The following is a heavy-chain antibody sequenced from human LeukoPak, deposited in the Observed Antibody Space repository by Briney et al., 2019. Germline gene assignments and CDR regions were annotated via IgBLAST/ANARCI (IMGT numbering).Heavy chain of an antibody. CDR1: GGTFSSYA. J-gene: IGHJ5*02. CDR3: ARDTGRGVLRYFDWSGDNWFDP. CDR2: ISAYNGNT. D-gene: IGHD3-9*01. V-gene: IGHV1-18*01. Sequence: ASVKVSCKASGGTFSSYAISWVRQAPGQGLEWMGWISAYNGNTNYAQKLQGRVTMTTDTSTSTAYMELRSLRSDDTAVYYCARDTGRGVLRYFDWSGDNWFDPWGQGTLVTVSS.